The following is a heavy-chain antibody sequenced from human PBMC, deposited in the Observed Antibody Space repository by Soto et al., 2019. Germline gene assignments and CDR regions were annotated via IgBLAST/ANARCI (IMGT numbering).Heavy chain of an antibody. V-gene: IGHV4-34*01. CDR1: GGSFRGYY. D-gene: IGHD1-26*01. CDR3: ARGSRVKIPAATGRDYYYHGLDV. CDR2: INHRGSA. Sequence: QVQLQQWGAGLLKPSETLSLTCAVYGGSFRGYYWSWIRQPPGKGLEWIGEINHRGSANYNPSVNSRATISVDTSKNQFSLKLNPVTAAATAMYYCARGSRVKIPAATGRDYYYHGLDVWAQGTAVTVSS. J-gene: IGHJ6*02.